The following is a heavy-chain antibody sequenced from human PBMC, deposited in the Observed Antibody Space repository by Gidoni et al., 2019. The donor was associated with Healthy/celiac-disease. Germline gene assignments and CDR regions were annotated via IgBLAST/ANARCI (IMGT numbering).Heavy chain of an antibody. D-gene: IGHD6-13*01. CDR3: ARAAYTTTWYVNYFDY. CDR2: IYHSGTT. Sequence: MHLQESGPGLVRPSGSLSLTCAVSGASIHSSSWWIWVRQPPGKGLEWIGEIYHSGTTNYKPSLKSRVTVSVDKSKNQFSLKLSSVTAADTAVYYCARAAYTTTWYVNYFDYWGQGTLVTVSS. J-gene: IGHJ4*02. V-gene: IGHV4-4*02. CDR1: GASIHSSSW.